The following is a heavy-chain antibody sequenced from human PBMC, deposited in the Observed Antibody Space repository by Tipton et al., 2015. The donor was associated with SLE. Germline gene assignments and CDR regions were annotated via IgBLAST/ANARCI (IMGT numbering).Heavy chain of an antibody. V-gene: IGHV4-39*01. CDR3: ARQYSSSSYFDY. J-gene: IGHJ4*02. CDR1: GGSISSSSYY. Sequence: LRLSCTVSGGSISSSSYYWGWIRQPPGKGLEWIGSIYYSGSTYYNPSLKSRVTISVDTSKNQFSLKLSSVTAADTAVYYCARQYSSSSYFDYWGQGTLVTVSS. CDR2: IYYSGST. D-gene: IGHD6-6*01.